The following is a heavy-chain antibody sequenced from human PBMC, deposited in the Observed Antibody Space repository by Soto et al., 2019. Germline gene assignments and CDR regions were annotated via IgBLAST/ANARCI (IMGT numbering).Heavy chain of an antibody. D-gene: IGHD6-6*01. V-gene: IGHV5-10-1*03. J-gene: IGHJ4*02. Sequence: EVQLVQSGAEVKKPGESLRISCQGSGYSFTSSWISWVRQMPGEGPEWMGRIDPSDSYINYSPSFQGRVTISADKSISTAYLQWSSLKASDTAMYYCARRGSSSSFFYDSWGQGTLVTVSS. CDR3: ARRGSSSSFFYDS. CDR2: IDPSDSYI. CDR1: GYSFTSSW.